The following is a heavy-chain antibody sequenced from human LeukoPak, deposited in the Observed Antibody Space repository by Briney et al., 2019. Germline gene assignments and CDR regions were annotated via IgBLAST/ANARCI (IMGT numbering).Heavy chain of an antibody. CDR3: TRFVGSSTSLIDY. Sequence: GGSLRLSCTASGFTFGDYAMSWVRQAPGKGLEWVGFIRSKAYGGTTEYDASVKGRFTISRDDSKSIAYLQMNSLKTEDTAVYYCTRFVGSSTSLIDYWGQGTLVTVSS. CDR2: IRSKAYGGTT. V-gene: IGHV3-49*04. J-gene: IGHJ4*02. D-gene: IGHD2-2*01. CDR1: GFTFGDYA.